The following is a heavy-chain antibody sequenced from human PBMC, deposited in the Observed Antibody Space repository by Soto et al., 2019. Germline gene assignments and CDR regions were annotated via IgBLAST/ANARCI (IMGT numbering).Heavy chain of an antibody. CDR3: VRVEMYAGEFNPNFDR. V-gene: IGHV4-39*01. CDR1: VDSLRSSYHY. CDR2: IYYTGNT. Sequence: SETLSLTCTVSVDSLRSSYHYCGWIRQSPWKGLEWIGSIYYTGNTYYNPSLKSRVSISVDMATNEISLRLRAESVADTAVYYCVRVEMYAGEFNPNFDRWGQGALVTGSS. D-gene: IGHD2-8*01. J-gene: IGHJ4*02.